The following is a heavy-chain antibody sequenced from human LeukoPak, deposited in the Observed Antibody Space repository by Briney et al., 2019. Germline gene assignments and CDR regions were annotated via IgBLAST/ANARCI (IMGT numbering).Heavy chain of an antibody. Sequence: SQTLSLTCAISGDSVSSNSAAWNWIRQSPSRGLEWLGRTYYTSKWYNDFAVSVKSRITINADTSKNQFSLQLNSVTPEDTAIYYCARASGPGSGWFDPWGQGALVTVSS. V-gene: IGHV6-1*01. CDR2: TYYTSKWYN. CDR3: ARASGPGSGWFDP. J-gene: IGHJ5*02. CDR1: GDSVSSNSAA. D-gene: IGHD3-10*01.